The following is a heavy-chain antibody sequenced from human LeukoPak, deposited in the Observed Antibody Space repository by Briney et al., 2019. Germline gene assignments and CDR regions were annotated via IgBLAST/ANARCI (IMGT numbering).Heavy chain of an antibody. CDR2: ISYDGSNK. D-gene: IGHD4-17*01. J-gene: IGHJ4*02. CDR1: GFTFSSYA. CDR3: ARDAVKPFDY. Sequence: GRSLGLSCAASGFTFSSYAMHWVRPAPGKGLEWVAVISYDGSNKYYADSVKGRFTISRDNSKNTLYLQMNSLRAEDTAVYYCARDAVKPFDYWGQGTLVTVSS. V-gene: IGHV3-30*01.